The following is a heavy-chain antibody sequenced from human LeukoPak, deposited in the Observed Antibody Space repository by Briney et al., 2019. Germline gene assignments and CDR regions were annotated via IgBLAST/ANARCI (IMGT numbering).Heavy chain of an antibody. CDR3: AATTYYYDSSGQRFFDGEQYYYYYGMDV. Sequence: SVKVSCKASGGTFSSYAISWVRQAPGQGLEWMGGIIPIFGTANYAQKSQGRVTITADESTSTAYMELSSLRSEDTAVYYCAATTYYYDSSGQRFFDGEQYYYYYGMDVWGQGTTVTVSS. V-gene: IGHV1-69*13. D-gene: IGHD3-22*01. J-gene: IGHJ6*02. CDR1: GGTFSSYA. CDR2: IIPIFGTA.